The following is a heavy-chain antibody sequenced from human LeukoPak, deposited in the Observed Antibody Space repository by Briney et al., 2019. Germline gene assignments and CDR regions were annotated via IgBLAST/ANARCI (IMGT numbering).Heavy chain of an antibody. V-gene: IGHV3-7*01. CDR1: GFTFSNYW. CDR2: IREDGSEK. D-gene: IGHD1-26*01. Sequence: GGSLRLSCAASGFTFSNYWMTWVRQAPGKGLEWVANIREDGSEKYYVDSVRGRFTISRDNTKNSLYLQMNSLRAEDTAVYYCAKDKWTPGYWGQGTLVTVSS. CDR3: AKDKWTPGY. J-gene: IGHJ4*02.